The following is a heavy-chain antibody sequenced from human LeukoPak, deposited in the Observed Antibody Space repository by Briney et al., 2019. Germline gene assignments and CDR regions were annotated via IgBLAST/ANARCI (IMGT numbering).Heavy chain of an antibody. Sequence: GGSLRLSCAASGFTFSSYEMNWVRQAPGKGLEWVSYISTSGTTIYYADSVKGRFTISRDNAKNSLYLQMDSLRAEDTAVYYCARDLYRIVVVPHYFDYWGQGTLVTVSS. J-gene: IGHJ4*02. D-gene: IGHD3-22*01. CDR3: ARDLYRIVVVPHYFDY. CDR1: GFTFSSYE. V-gene: IGHV3-48*03. CDR2: ISTSGTTI.